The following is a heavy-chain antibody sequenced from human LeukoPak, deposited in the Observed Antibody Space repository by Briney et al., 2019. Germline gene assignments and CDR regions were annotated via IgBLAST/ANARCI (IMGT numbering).Heavy chain of an antibody. CDR2: INHSGST. J-gene: IGHJ3*02. D-gene: IGHD2-15*01. V-gene: IGHV4-34*01. Sequence: PSETLSLTCAVYGGSFSGYYWSWIRQPPGKGLEWIGEINHSGSTNYNPSLKSRVTISVDTSKNQFSLKLSSVTAADTAVYYCAARGSPGAFDIWGQGTMVTVSS. CDR1: GGSFSGYY. CDR3: AARGSPGAFDI.